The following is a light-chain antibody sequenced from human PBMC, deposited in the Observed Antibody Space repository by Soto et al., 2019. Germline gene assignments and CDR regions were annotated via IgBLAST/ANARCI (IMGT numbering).Light chain of an antibody. CDR3: CSYAGTTSFVV. J-gene: IGLJ2*01. V-gene: IGLV2-23*02. CDR2: EVN. Sequence: QSALTQPASVSGSPGQSITISCTGTSSDVGSYNLVSWYQQHTGKAPKLMIYEVNKRPSGVSHRFSGSKSGNTASLTISGLQAEDEADYHCCSYAGTTSFVVFGGGTKLTVL. CDR1: SSDVGSYNL.